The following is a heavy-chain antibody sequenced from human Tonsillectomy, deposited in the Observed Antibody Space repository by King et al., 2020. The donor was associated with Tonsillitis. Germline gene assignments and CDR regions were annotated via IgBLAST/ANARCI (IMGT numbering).Heavy chain of an antibody. Sequence: QLQESGPGLVKPSETLSLTCTVSGGSISSSSYYWGWIRQPPGKGLEWIGSIYYSGSTYYNTSLKSRVTISVDTSKNQFSLKLSSVTAADTAVYYCAKSSGITTIVVVNYDFDYWGQGTLVTVSS. CDR3: AKSSGITTIVVVNYDFDY. CDR1: GGSISSSSYY. CDR2: IYYSGST. D-gene: IGHD3-22*01. J-gene: IGHJ4*02. V-gene: IGHV4-39*01.